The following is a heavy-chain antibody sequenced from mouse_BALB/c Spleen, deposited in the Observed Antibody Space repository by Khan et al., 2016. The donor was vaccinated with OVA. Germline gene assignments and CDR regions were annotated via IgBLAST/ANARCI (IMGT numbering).Heavy chain of an antibody. CDR1: AYTFTNYG. CDR2: INTYTGEP. CDR3: ARWASYWYFDV. Sequence: QIQLVQSGPELKKPGETVKISCKASAYTFTNYGMNWVKQAPGKGLKWMGWINTYTGEPTYTDDFKGRFAFSLETSASTAYLQINNLKNEDMATYFCARWASYWYFDVWGAGTTVTVSS. J-gene: IGHJ1*01. V-gene: IGHV9-1*02.